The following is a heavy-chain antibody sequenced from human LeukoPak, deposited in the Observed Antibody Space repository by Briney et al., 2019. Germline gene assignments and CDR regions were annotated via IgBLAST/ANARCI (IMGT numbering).Heavy chain of an antibody. CDR1: GFTFSTYA. D-gene: IGHD2-2*02. CDR3: AKAGYRNYFDY. V-gene: IGHV3-23*01. J-gene: IGHJ4*02. Sequence: GGSLRLSCAASGFTFSTYALSWVRQAPGKGLEWVSAISPSGDGAYYADSVKGRFTISRDNSKNTLYVQMNSLRAKDTAVYYCAKAGYRNYFDYWGQGALVTVSS. CDR2: ISPSGDGA.